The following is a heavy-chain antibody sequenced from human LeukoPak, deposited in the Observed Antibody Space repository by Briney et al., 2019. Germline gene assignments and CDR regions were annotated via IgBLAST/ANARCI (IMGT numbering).Heavy chain of an antibody. D-gene: IGHD3-16*01. V-gene: IGHV3-74*01. CDR1: GFTFSSHW. CDR3: ARGIPNSYGKDY. J-gene: IGHJ4*02. Sequence: GSLRLSCAASGFTFSSHWMHWVRQAPGKGLVWVSRIKGDGSSTSYADSVKGRLTISRDNAKNTLYLQMNSLRGEDTAVYYCARGIPNSYGKDYWGQGTLVTVSS. CDR2: IKGDGSST.